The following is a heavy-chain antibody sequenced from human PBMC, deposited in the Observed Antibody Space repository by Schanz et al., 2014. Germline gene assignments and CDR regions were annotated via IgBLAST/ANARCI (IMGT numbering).Heavy chain of an antibody. Sequence: QVQLVQSGAEVKTPGASVKVSCKASGYTFTNHYLHWVRQAPGQGLEWMGRISPSSGGTNYAQNFQGRVTMTKDTSINTVYMELSTLTSDDTAVYYCARESVSRTRLFDPWGQGTLVTVSS. CDR2: ISPSSGGT. V-gene: IGHV1-2*06. CDR3: ARESVSRTRLFDP. CDR1: GYTFTNHY. J-gene: IGHJ5*02. D-gene: IGHD3-3*01.